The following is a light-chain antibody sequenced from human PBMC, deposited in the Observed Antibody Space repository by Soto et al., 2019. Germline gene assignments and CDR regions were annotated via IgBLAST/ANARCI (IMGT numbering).Light chain of an antibody. CDR3: QQGKSYPLT. J-gene: IGKJ4*01. CDR2: SAF. Sequence: DIQMTQSPSSVSASVGDRVTITCRASQDISNWLAWYQQLPGRAPKLLIHSAFSLQSGVPSRFSGSRSGTDFTLSISSLQPDDFATYYCQQGKSYPLTFGGGTKVEL. CDR1: QDISNW. V-gene: IGKV1-12*01.